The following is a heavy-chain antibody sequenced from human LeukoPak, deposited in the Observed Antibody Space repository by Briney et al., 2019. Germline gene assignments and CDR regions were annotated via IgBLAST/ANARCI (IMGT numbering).Heavy chain of an antibody. J-gene: IGHJ4*02. CDR2: ISYDGSNK. CDR1: GFRFSSYA. V-gene: IGHV3-30*04. D-gene: IGHD2-2*01. Sequence: GGSLRLSCAASGFRFSSYAMHWVRQAPGKGLEGVADISYDGSNKYYADSVKGRFTISRDNSKNTLYLQMNSLRAEDTAVYYCARAQTRTLGYFDYWGQGTLVTVSS. CDR3: ARAQTRTLGYFDY.